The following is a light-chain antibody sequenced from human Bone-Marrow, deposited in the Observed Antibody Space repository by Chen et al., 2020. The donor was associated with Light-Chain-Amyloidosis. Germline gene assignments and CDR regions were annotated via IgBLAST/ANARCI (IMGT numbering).Light chain of an antibody. CDR3: QVWDRSSELLV. V-gene: IGLV3-21*02. J-gene: IGLJ3*02. CDR2: DDS. Sequence: SYVLTQPSSVSVAPGQTATIACGGNNIGSTSVHWYQQTPGQAPLLVVYDDSDRPSGLPERLSGSNSGNTATLTISRVEAGDEADYYCQVWDRSSELLVFGGGTKLTVL. CDR1: NIGSTS.